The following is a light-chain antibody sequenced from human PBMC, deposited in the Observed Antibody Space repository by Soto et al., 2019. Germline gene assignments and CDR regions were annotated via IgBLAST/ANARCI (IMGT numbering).Light chain of an antibody. J-gene: IGKJ4*01. Sequence: DFPLTQSPSFLSASVGDRVTITCRASQGIGSYLGWYQQAPGKAPKLLIYGASTLQSGVPSRFSGSGSGTEFTLTSSNLQPEDFTTYYCQQLNTYPAFGGVTKVEI. V-gene: IGKV1-9*01. CDR2: GAS. CDR3: QQLNTYPA. CDR1: QGIGSY.